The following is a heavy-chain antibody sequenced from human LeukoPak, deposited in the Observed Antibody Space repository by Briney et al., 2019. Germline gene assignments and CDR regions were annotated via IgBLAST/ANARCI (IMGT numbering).Heavy chain of an antibody. CDR1: GYTFTSYG. CDR2: ISAYNGNT. V-gene: IGHV1-18*01. J-gene: IGHJ5*02. CDR3: ARGGLGYCSSTSCPNWFDP. Sequence: GASVKVSCKASGYTFTSYGISWVRQAPGQGLEWMGWISAYNGNTNYAQKLQGRVTMTTDTSTSTAYMELRSLRSDDTAVYYCARGGLGYCSSTSCPNWFDPWGQGTLVTVSS. D-gene: IGHD2-2*01.